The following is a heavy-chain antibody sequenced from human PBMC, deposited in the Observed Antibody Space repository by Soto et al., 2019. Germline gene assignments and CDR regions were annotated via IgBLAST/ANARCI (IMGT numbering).Heavy chain of an antibody. CDR3: ARSGGQAGYSGYGFDY. V-gene: IGHV4-31*03. CDR2: IYYSGST. CDR1: GGSISSGGYY. D-gene: IGHD5-12*01. J-gene: IGHJ4*02. Sequence: QVQLQESGPGLVKPSQTLSLTCTVSGGSISSGGYYWSWIRQHPGKGLEWIGYIYYSGSTYYNPSLKSRVTISVDTSKNQFSLKLSSVIAADTAVYYCARSGGQAGYSGYGFDYWGQGTLVTVSS.